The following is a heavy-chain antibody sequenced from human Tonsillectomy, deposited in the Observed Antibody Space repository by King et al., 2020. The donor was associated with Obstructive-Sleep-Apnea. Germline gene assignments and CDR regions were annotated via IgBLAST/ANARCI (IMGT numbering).Heavy chain of an antibody. V-gene: IGHV3-33*06. CDR2: IWYDESNK. Sequence: VQLVESGGGVVQPGRSLRLSCAASGFTFSNHGMHWVRQAPGKGLEWVAVIWYDESNKYYADSVKGRFTISRDNSKNTQYLQMNSLRAEDTAVYYCAKEALGGSYHFDYWGQGTLVTVSS. D-gene: IGHD3-16*02. J-gene: IGHJ4*02. CDR1: GFTFSNHG. CDR3: AKEALGGSYHFDY.